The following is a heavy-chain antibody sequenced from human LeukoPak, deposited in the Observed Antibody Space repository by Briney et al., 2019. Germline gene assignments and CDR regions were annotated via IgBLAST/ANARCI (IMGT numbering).Heavy chain of an antibody. V-gene: IGHV1-69*13. CDR3: ARARYLTGSRDDAFDI. CDR1: GGTFSSYA. CDR2: IIPIFGTA. J-gene: IGHJ3*02. Sequence: SVKVSCKASGGTFSSYAISWVRQAPGQGLEGMGGIIPIFGTANYAQKFQGRVTITADESTSTAYMELRSLRSDDTAVYYCARARYLTGSRDDAFDIWGQGTVVTVSS. D-gene: IGHD1-26*01.